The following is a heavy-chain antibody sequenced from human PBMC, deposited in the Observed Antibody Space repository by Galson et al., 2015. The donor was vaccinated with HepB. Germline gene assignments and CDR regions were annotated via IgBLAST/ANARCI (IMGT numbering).Heavy chain of an antibody. D-gene: IGHD6-13*01. V-gene: IGHV3-21*01. CDR1: GFTFSSYS. J-gene: IGHJ3*02. CDR3: ARAGIAEVIFPRINAFEI. Sequence: SLRLSCAASGFTFSSYSMNWVRQAPGKGLEWVSSISSSSSYIYYADSVKGRFTISRDNAKNSLYLQMNSLRAEDTAVYYCARAGIAEVIFPRINAFEIWGQGTMVTVSS. CDR2: ISSSSSYI.